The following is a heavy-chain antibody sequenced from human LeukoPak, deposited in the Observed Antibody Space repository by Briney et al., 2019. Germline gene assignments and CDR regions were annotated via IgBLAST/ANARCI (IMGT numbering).Heavy chain of an antibody. V-gene: IGHV3-21*01. CDR2: ISSGSNYI. CDR3: AKVHRSSWYIDAFDT. Sequence: PGGSLRLSCAASGFTFSSYSMNWVRQAPGKGLEWISSISSGSNYIYYADSVRGRFTISRDNAENSLYLQMNSLRAEDTAVYYCAKVHRSSWYIDAFDTWGQGTMVTVSS. CDR1: GFTFSSYS. J-gene: IGHJ3*02. D-gene: IGHD6-13*01.